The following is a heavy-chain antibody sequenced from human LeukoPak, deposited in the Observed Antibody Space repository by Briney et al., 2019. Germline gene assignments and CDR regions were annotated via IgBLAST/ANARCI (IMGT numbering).Heavy chain of an antibody. D-gene: IGHD3-22*01. J-gene: IGHJ4*02. Sequence: PGGSLRLSCAASGFTFSSYGMHWVRQAPGKGLEWVAVIWYDGSNKYYADSVKGRFTISRDNSKNTLYLQMNSLRAEDTAVCYCARWRTTYYYDSSGYLDYWGQGTLVTVSS. V-gene: IGHV3-33*01. CDR1: GFTFSSYG. CDR3: ARWRTTYYYDSSGYLDY. CDR2: IWYDGSNK.